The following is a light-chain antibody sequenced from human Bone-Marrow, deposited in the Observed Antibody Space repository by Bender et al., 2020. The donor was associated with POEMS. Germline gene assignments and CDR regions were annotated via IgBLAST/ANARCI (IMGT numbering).Light chain of an antibody. J-gene: IGLJ3*02. V-gene: IGLV2-23*01. CDR2: DDS. CDR3: CSYAGSPWV. CDR1: SRDVGSYNL. Sequence: QSALTQPASVSGSPGQSITISCTGTSRDVGSYNLVSWYQQHPGKAPKLIIHDDSKRPSGVSNRFSGSKSGNTASLTISELQAEDEANYYCCSYAGSPWVFGGRTKLPVL.